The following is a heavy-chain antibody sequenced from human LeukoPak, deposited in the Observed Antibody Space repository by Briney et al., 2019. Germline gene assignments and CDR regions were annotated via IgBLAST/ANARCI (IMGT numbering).Heavy chain of an antibody. D-gene: IGHD3-22*01. J-gene: IGHJ4*02. CDR2: IYYSGST. V-gene: IGHV4-30-4*01. CDR3: ASGPYYYDSSGYLHPFDY. CDR1: GGSISSGDYY. Sequence: SETLSLTCTVSGGSISSGDYYWSWIRQPPGTGLEWIGYIYYSGSTYYNPSLKSRATISVDTSKNQFSLKLSSVTAADTAVYYCASGPYYYDSSGYLHPFDYWGQGTLVTVSS.